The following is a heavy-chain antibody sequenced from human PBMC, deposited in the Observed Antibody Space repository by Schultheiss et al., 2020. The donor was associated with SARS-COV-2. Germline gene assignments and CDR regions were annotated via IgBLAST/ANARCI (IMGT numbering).Heavy chain of an antibody. CDR1: GGSFSVYY. D-gene: IGHD6-19*01. J-gene: IGHJ4*02. V-gene: IGHV4-34*01. Sequence: SQTLSLTCAVYGGSFSVYYWSWIRQPPGKGLEWIGEINHSGSTYYNPSLKSRVTISIDTSKNQFSLGLTSVTAADTAVYYCARGYTSGWPCDSWGQGTLVTVSS. CDR3: ARGYTSGWPCDS. CDR2: INHSGST.